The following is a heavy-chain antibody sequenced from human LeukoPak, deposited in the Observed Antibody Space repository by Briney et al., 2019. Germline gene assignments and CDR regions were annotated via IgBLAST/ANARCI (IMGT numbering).Heavy chain of an antibody. D-gene: IGHD2-2*01. V-gene: IGHV3-21*04. Sequence: NAGGSLRLSCAASGFTFSSYSMNWVRQAPGKGLEWVSSISSSSSYIYYADSVKGRFTISRDNAKNSLYLQMNSLRAEDTALYYCARVNISTDAFDIWGQGTMVTVSS. CDR1: GFTFSSYS. CDR2: ISSSSSYI. CDR3: ARVNISTDAFDI. J-gene: IGHJ3*02.